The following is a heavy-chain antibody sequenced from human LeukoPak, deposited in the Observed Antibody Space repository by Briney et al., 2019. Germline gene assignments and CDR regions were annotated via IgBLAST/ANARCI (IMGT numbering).Heavy chain of an antibody. J-gene: IGHJ4*02. CDR1: GLTFTNYW. CDR3: TRDYGGYSFDY. Sequence: PGRSLRLSCAASGLTFTNYWMHWVRQAPGKGLVWVSRINSDGSSTSYADSVKGRFTISRDNAKNTLYLQMNSLRAEDTAVYYCTRDYGGYSFDYWGQGTLVTVSS. D-gene: IGHD5-18*01. CDR2: INSDGSST. V-gene: IGHV3-74*01.